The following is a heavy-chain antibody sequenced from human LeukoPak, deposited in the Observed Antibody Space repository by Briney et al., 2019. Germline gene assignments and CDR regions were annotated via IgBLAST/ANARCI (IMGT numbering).Heavy chain of an antibody. CDR2: ISDSGGST. Sequence: PGGSLRLSCSASGFPFSSYAMHWVRQAPGKGLEYVSAISDSGGSTYYADSVKGRFTISRDNSKNTLYLQMSSLRAEDTAVYYCAGLYSSSRYSDYWGQGTLVTVSS. D-gene: IGHD6-13*01. J-gene: IGHJ4*02. CDR3: AGLYSSSRYSDY. V-gene: IGHV3-64*04. CDR1: GFPFSSYA.